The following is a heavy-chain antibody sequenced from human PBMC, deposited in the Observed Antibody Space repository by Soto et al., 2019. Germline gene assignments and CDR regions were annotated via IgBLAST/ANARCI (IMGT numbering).Heavy chain of an antibody. J-gene: IGHJ6*02. CDR1: GLTFTSSA. Sequence: QVQLVQSGPEVKKPGTSVKVSCKASGLTFTSSAIQWVRQARGQRLEWIGWIVVGNGNTNYAQKFQKRVTITRDMSTSTAYTELSSLRSEDTAVYSCAKAVSKFATSGSLPYAVDVWGRGTPVTVSS. CDR2: IVVGNGNT. D-gene: IGHD5-12*01. V-gene: IGHV1-58*02. CDR3: AKAVSKFATSGSLPYAVDV.